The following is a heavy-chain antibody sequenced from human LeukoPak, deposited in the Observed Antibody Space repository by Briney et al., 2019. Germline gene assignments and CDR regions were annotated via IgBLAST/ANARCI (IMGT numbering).Heavy chain of an antibody. J-gene: IGHJ3*02. Sequence: GGSLRLSCAASGFTFSSYAMSWVRQAPGKGLEWVSAISGSGGSTYYADSVKGRFTISRDNSKNTLYLQMNSLRAEDTAVYYCARVNGDYFAFDIWGQGTMVTVSS. D-gene: IGHD4-17*01. CDR3: ARVNGDYFAFDI. CDR2: ISGSGGST. V-gene: IGHV3-23*01. CDR1: GFTFSSYA.